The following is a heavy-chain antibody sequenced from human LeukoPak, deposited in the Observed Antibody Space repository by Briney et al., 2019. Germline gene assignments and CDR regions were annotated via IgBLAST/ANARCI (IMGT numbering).Heavy chain of an antibody. V-gene: IGHV3-23*01. Sequence: GGSLRLSCAASGFTFSSYAMSWFRKAPGKGLKWVSAISGSGGSTYYADSVKGRFTISRDNSKNTLYLQMNSLRAEDTAVYYCAKDLYYDFWSGLNWGQGTLVTVSS. CDR2: ISGSGGST. J-gene: IGHJ4*02. D-gene: IGHD3-3*01. CDR3: AKDLYYDFWSGLN. CDR1: GFTFSSYA.